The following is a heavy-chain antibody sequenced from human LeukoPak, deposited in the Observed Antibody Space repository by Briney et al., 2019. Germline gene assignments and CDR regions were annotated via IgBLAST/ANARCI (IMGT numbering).Heavy chain of an antibody. J-gene: IGHJ4*02. V-gene: IGHV4-4*02. Sequence: SETLSLTCGVSGGSVSSTNWWTWIRQPPPKGLEWIVEVHLDGRTNFNPSLKSRLTMSVDLSENHVSLKLTSVTAADAAVYYCAREGGFYRPLDYSGQGTLVTVSS. CDR2: VHLDGRT. CDR3: AREGGFYRPLDY. CDR1: GGSVSSTNW. D-gene: IGHD6-25*01.